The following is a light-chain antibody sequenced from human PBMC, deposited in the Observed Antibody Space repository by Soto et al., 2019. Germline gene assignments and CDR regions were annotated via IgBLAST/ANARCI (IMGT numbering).Light chain of an antibody. CDR3: QQYNNWPPAWT. J-gene: IGKJ1*01. CDR1: QSVASK. CDR2: GAS. V-gene: IGKV3-15*01. Sequence: EIVMTQSPATLSVSPGERATLSCRASQSVASKLAWYQQKPGQAPRLLIYGASTRATGIPARFSGSGSGTEFTLTISSLQSEDFVVYYCQQYNNWPPAWTFGQGTKVDIK.